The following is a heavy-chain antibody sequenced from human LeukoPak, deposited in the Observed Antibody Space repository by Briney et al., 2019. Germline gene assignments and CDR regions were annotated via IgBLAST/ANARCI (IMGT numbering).Heavy chain of an antibody. D-gene: IGHD3-22*01. CDR3: ARGDYYYDSSGYPDY. Sequence: PGGSLRLSCAASGFTFSSYSMNWVRQAPGKGLEWVSYISSSSSTIYYADSVKGRFTISRDNAKNSLYLQMNSLRAEDTAVYYCARGDYYYDSSGYPDYWGQGTLVTVSS. CDR1: GFTFSSYS. CDR2: ISSSSSTI. V-gene: IGHV3-48*01. J-gene: IGHJ4*02.